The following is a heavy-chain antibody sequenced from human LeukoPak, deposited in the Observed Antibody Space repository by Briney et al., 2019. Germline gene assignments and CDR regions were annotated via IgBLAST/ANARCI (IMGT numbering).Heavy chain of an antibody. J-gene: IGHJ4*02. Sequence: SETLSLTCTVSGGSISSYYWSWIRQPPGKGLEWIGYIYYSGGTNYNPSLKSRVTISVDTSKNQFSLRLSSVTAADTAVYYCARHGGNSNYWGQGTLVTVSS. V-gene: IGHV4-59*08. D-gene: IGHD2-21*02. CDR3: ARHGGNSNY. CDR2: IYYSGGT. CDR1: GGSISSYY.